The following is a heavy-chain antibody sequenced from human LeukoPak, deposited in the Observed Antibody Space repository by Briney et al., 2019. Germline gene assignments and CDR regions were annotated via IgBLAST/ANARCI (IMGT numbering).Heavy chain of an antibody. CDR2: IYPGDSDT. V-gene: IGHV5-51*01. J-gene: IGHJ4*02. CDR1: GYSFTSYW. D-gene: IGHD1-26*01. Sequence: GESLKISCKGSGYSFTSYWIGWVRQMPGKGLEWMGIIYPGDSDTRYSPSFQGQVTISADKSISTAYLQCSSLKASDTAIYYCASSGRAGSPDFDFWGQGTLVTVSS. CDR3: ASSGRAGSPDFDF.